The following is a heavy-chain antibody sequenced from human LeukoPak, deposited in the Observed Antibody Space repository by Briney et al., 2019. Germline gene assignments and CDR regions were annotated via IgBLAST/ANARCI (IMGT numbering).Heavy chain of an antibody. J-gene: IGHJ4*02. CDR3: ARVDSSGYYYGNYFDY. D-gene: IGHD3-22*01. CDR2: ISAYNGNT. Sequence: ASVKVSCKASGYTFTSYGISWVRQAPGQGLEWMGWISAYNGNTNYAQKLQGRVTMTTDTSTSTAYMELRSLRSDDTAVYYCARVDSSGYYYGNYFDYWGQGTLVTVSS. V-gene: IGHV1-18*01. CDR1: GYTFTSYG.